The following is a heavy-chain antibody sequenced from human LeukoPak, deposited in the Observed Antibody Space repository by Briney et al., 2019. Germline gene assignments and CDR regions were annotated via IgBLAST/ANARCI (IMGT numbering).Heavy chain of an antibody. D-gene: IGHD3-22*01. J-gene: IGHJ5*02. CDR1: GYTFTGYY. CDR2: ISPNSGGT. Sequence: ASVKVSCKASGYTFTGYYMHWVRQAPGQGLEWMGWISPNSGGTNYAQKFQGRVTMTRDTSISTAYMELSRLRSDDTAVYYCARDLFLYYYDSSGYYIDPWGQGTLVTVSS. CDR3: ARDLFLYYYDSSGYYIDP. V-gene: IGHV1-2*02.